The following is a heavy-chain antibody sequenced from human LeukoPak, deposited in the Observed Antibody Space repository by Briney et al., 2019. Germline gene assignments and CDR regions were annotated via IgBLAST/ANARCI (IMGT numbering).Heavy chain of an antibody. CDR3: AKRLVCSTTHCYGFDF. Sequence: GGSLRLSCAASGFTFSTYAMSWVRQAPGKGLEWVSSISADESGTYYTDSVKGRFTISRDNSKNTVSLQMNSLRGEDTAIYYCAKRLVCSTTHCYGFDFWGQGTLVTVSS. CDR1: GFTFSTYA. CDR2: ISADESGT. V-gene: IGHV3-23*01. D-gene: IGHD2-2*01. J-gene: IGHJ4*02.